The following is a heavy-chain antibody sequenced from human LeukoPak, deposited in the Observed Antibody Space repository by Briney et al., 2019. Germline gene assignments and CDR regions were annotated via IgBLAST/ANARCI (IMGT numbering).Heavy chain of an antibody. D-gene: IGHD3-3*01. CDR1: GFTFSGSA. CDR2: IRSTANGYAT. Sequence: PGGSLRPSCAASGFTFSGSALHWVRQASGKGLEWVGRIRSTANGYATAYAASVKGRFTISRDDSKNTAYLQMNSLRAEDTAVYYCAKEKLIFGVVGSLPLDYWGQGTLVTVSS. V-gene: IGHV3-73*01. J-gene: IGHJ4*02. CDR3: AKEKLIFGVVGSLPLDY.